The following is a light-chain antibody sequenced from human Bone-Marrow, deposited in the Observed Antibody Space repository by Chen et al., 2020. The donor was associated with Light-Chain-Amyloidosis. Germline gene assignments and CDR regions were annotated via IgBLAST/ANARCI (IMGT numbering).Light chain of an antibody. V-gene: IGKV3-20*01. CDR3: QQYGTSPLT. J-gene: IGKJ4*01. Sequence: EMVLTQSAGTLPLSPGEGANLSCRAIQTISSNYLTWYQQKFGQAPRLLIYGSSSRATGIPDRFTGSGSGTDFTLTIHRLEPEDFAMYYCQQYGTSPLTFGGVTKVEIK. CDR2: GSS. CDR1: QTISSNY.